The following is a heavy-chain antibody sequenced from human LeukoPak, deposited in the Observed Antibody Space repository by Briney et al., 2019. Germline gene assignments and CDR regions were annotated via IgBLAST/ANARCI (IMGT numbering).Heavy chain of an antibody. J-gene: IGHJ4*02. CDR1: GFTFGHHG. Sequence: PGGSLRLSCAASGFTFGHHGMHWVRQAPGKGLEWVAIIWYDGSEKYYADSVKGRLTISRDNSKNTLYLEINSLRTEDTGVYYCARDQDGYNLFDCWGQGTLVTVSS. CDR2: IWYDGSEK. V-gene: IGHV3-33*01. CDR3: ARDQDGYNLFDC. D-gene: IGHD5-24*01.